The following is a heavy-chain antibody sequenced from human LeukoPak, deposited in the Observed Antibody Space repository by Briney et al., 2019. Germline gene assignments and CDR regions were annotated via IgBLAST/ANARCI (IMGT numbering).Heavy chain of an antibody. Sequence: ASVKVSCKASGYTFTGYYIYWVRQAPGQGLKWMGWINPKNGGTSYSQKFQGRVTMTRDTSISTVYMELNRLTSDDTAAYYCARDVMFNYWGQGTLVTVSS. V-gene: IGHV1-2*02. CDR3: ARDVMFNY. CDR1: GYTFTGYY. J-gene: IGHJ4*02. CDR2: INPKNGGT.